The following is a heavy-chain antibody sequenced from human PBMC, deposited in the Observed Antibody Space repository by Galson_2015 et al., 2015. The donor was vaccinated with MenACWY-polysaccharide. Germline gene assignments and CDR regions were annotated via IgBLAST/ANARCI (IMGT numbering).Heavy chain of an antibody. D-gene: IGHD2/OR15-2a*01. V-gene: IGHV3-30-3*01. Sequence: SVRLPCLASGFSFSSYAIHWVRQAAGRGVEGVAVISHYGINKYYEDSVKGRFNISRDNSKYTVYLQMNSLRADDPTGYYCARDYCDRITCSCMDVWGQGTPVTVSS. CDR3: ARDYCDRITCSCMDV. J-gene: IGHJ6*02. CDR1: GFSFSSYA. CDR2: ISHYGINK.